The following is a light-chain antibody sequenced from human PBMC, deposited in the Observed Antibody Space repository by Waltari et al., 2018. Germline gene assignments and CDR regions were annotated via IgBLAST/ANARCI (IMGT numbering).Light chain of an antibody. CDR3: HSSDTTGLDV. V-gene: IGLV3-25*03. Sequence: SYELTQPHSVSVYPGQTAKITCSGDALPNQFVHWYQNKPGQAPVLIIYKDSGRPSVLPERFSGANSGTTVTLTISGVQAEDEAEYYCHSSDTTGLDVFGPGTKVIVL. CDR1: ALPNQF. J-gene: IGLJ1*01. CDR2: KDS.